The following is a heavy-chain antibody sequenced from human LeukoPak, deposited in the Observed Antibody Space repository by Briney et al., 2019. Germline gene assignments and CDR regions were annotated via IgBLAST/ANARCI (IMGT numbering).Heavy chain of an antibody. J-gene: IGHJ4*02. V-gene: IGHV1-2*02. CDR3: ARPSGYDYIFDY. CDR1: GYTFTGYY. D-gene: IGHD5-12*01. CDR2: INPNSGGT. Sequence: GASVKVSCKASGYTFTGYYMHWVRQAPGQRLEWMGWINPNSGGTNYAQKFQGRVTMTRDTSISTAYMALSRLRSDDTAGYYWARPSGYDYIFDYWGQGTLVTVSS.